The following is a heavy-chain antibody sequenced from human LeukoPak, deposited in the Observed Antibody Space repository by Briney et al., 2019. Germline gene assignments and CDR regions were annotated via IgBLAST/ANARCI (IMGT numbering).Heavy chain of an antibody. Sequence: GGSLRLSCAASGFTFSSYGMHWVRQAPGKGLEWVAVISYDGSNKYYADSVKGRFTISRDNSKNTLYLQMNSLRAEDTAVYYCATPIFGVVIIRSDYWGQGTLVTVSS. V-gene: IGHV3-30*03. CDR2: ISYDGSNK. D-gene: IGHD3-3*01. CDR3: ATPIFGVVIIRSDY. J-gene: IGHJ4*02. CDR1: GFTFSSYG.